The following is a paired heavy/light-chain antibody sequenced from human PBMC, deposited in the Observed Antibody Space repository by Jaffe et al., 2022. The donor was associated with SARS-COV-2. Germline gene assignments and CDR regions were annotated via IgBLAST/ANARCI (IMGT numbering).Light chain of an antibody. Sequence: DIQLTQSPSFLSASVGDRVTITCRASQGISNALTWYQQTPGKAPKLLIYDASTLQSGVPSRFSGSGSGTEFTLTVSSLQPEDFATYYCQQRHSYPVTFGQGTRLEIK. CDR3: QQRHSYPVT. CDR2: DAS. CDR1: QGISNA. J-gene: IGKJ5*01. V-gene: IGKV1-9*01.
Heavy chain of an antibody. CDR2: INQPGSSI. V-gene: IGHV3-7*01. CDR1: GFTLTYYW. CDR3: ARLYGDRTIYDY. J-gene: IGHJ4*02. Sequence: EVQLVESGGDLVQPGGSLRLSCAASGFTLTYYWMSWVRQAPGKGLEWVASINQPGSSIHYVDSVKGRFTISRDNAQNSLYLQMNSLRGDDTAVYYCARLYGDRTIYDYWGQGTLVTVSS. D-gene: IGHD4-17*01.